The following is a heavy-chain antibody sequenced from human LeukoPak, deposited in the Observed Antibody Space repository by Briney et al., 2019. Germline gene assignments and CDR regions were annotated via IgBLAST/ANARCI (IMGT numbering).Heavy chain of an antibody. CDR1: GFTFGDYA. D-gene: IGHD1-26*01. V-gene: IGHV3-49*04. J-gene: IGHJ3*02. CDR3: TRDPRGSYGPDAFDI. Sequence: PGGSLRLSCTASGFTFGDYAMSWVRQAPGKGLEWVGFIRSKAYGGTTEYAASVKGRFPISRDDSKSIAYLQMTSLKTEDRAVYYCTRDPRGSYGPDAFDIWGQGTMVTVSS. CDR2: IRSKAYGGTT.